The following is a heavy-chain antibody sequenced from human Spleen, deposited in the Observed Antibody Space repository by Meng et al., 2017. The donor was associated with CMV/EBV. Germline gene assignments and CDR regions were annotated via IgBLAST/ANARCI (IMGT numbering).Heavy chain of an antibody. V-gene: IGHV1-69*05. CDR2: TVPMFDTP. Sequence: SVKVSCKASGGNFNNFAISWVRQAPGQGLEWMGGTVPMFDTPRYAQRFQGRVTITTDDSTSTAYMELSSLTSEDTAVYYCARSGYSYPVGYYFDYWGQGTLVTV. D-gene: IGHD5-18*01. J-gene: IGHJ4*02. CDR1: GGNFNNFA. CDR3: ARSGYSYPVGYYFDY.